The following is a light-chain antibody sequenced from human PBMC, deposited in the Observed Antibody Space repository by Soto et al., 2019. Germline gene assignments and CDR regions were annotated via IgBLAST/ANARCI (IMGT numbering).Light chain of an antibody. CDR1: SGEVGAYNS. J-gene: IGLJ1*01. CDR2: KGT. CDR3: CSSAPATTYG. Sequence: QSALAQPASVSGSPGQSITISCTGTSGEVGAYNSVSWYQQLPHKAPQVILYKGTQRPSGVSSRFSGSTSGNAASLTISGVQADDAGDFFSCSSAPATTYGFGTGTKLTVL. V-gene: IGLV2-23*01.